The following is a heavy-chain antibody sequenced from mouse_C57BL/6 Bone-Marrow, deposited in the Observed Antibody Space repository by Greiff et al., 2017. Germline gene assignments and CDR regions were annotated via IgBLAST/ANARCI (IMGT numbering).Heavy chain of an antibody. Sequence: EVQLQQSGPELVKPGASVKISCKASGYTFTDYYMNWVKQSHGKSLEWIGDINPNNGGTSYNQKFKGKATLTVDKSSSTAYMELRSLTSEDSAVYYCARSGLLLRWGVYFDYWGQGTTLTVSS. D-gene: IGHD1-1*01. CDR3: ARSGLLLRWGVYFDY. CDR1: GYTFTDYY. J-gene: IGHJ2*01. V-gene: IGHV1-26*01. CDR2: INPNNGGT.